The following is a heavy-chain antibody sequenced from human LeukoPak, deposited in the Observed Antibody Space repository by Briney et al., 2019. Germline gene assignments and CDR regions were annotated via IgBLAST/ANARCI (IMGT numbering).Heavy chain of an antibody. Sequence: ASVKVSCKASGYTFTSYAMNWVRQAPGQGLEWMGWINTNTGNPTYAQGFTGRFVFSLDTSVSTAYLQISSLKAEDTAVYYCARDLSYGDYNVEIYYYYYYMDVWGKGTTVTVSS. CDR3: ARDLSYGDYNVEIYYYYYYMDV. J-gene: IGHJ6*03. CDR2: INTNTGNP. V-gene: IGHV7-4-1*02. D-gene: IGHD4-17*01. CDR1: GYTFTSYA.